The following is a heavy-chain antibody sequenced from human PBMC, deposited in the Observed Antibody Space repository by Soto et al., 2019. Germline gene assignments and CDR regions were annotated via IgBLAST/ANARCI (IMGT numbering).Heavy chain of an antibody. CDR1: GFTFSSYS. V-gene: IGHV3-21*01. Sequence: EAQMEESGGGLVKPGASLRLSCAASGFTFSSYSMNWVRQAPGKGLEWVSSIRSSSDYMFYVDSVKGRFTISRDNAKNSRYLQMNSLRADDTAVYYCARGGGYGSVYYFHYWGQGTLVTVSS. J-gene: IGHJ4*02. CDR2: IRSSSDYM. D-gene: IGHD3-10*01. CDR3: ARGGGYGSVYYFHY.